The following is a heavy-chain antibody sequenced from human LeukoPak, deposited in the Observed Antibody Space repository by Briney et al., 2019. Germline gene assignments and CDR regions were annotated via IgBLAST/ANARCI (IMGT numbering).Heavy chain of an antibody. CDR3: ARAMVVAATLLDY. Sequence: PGGSLRLSCAASGFALSSYAMSWVRQAPGKGLEWVSVIYSGGSTYYADSVKGRFTISRDNSKNTLYLQMNSLRAEDTAVYYCARAMVVAATLLDYWGQGTLVTVSS. V-gene: IGHV3-66*01. J-gene: IGHJ4*02. CDR2: IYSGGST. CDR1: GFALSSYA. D-gene: IGHD2-15*01.